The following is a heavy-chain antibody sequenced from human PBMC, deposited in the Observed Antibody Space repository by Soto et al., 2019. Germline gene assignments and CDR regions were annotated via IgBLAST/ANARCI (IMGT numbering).Heavy chain of an antibody. D-gene: IGHD6-13*01. CDR1: GFTFSSYA. Sequence: GGSLRLSCVASGFTFSSYAMSWVRQAPGKGLEWVSAISGSGGSTYYADSVKGRFTISRDNSKNTLYLQMNSLRAEDTAVYYCAKERGIAAAGRYYYYYMDVWGKGTTVTVSS. CDR2: ISGSGGST. V-gene: IGHV3-23*01. CDR3: AKERGIAAAGRYYYYYMDV. J-gene: IGHJ6*03.